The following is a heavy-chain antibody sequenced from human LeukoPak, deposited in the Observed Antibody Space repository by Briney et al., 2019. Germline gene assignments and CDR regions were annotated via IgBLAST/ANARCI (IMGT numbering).Heavy chain of an antibody. J-gene: IGHJ3*02. CDR1: GYTFTSYD. CDR3: ARASAMVRGVISYGAFDI. CDR2: MNPNSGNT. V-gene: IGHV1-8*01. Sequence: ASVKVSCKASGYTFTSYDINWVRQATGQGLEWMGWMNPNSGNTGYAQKFQGRVTMTRNTSISTACMELSSLRSEDTAVYYCARASAMVRGVISYGAFDIWGQGTMVTVSS. D-gene: IGHD3-10*01.